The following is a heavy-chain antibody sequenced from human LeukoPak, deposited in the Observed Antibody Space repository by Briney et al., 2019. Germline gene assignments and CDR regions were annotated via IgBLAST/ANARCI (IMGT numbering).Heavy chain of an antibody. CDR3: AREAEMATHTLVYYYYYMDV. CDR1: GASFSSYT. J-gene: IGHJ6*03. CDR2: IIPILGVA. Sequence: SVTVSFTAAGASFSSYTNTWMRLAPAQGLEWMGRIIPILGVASYEQTFQVRVTITADKSTRTAYMELSSLRAEDTAMYYCAREAEMATHTLVYYYYYMDVWGKGTTVTVSS. V-gene: IGHV1-69*04. D-gene: IGHD5-24*01.